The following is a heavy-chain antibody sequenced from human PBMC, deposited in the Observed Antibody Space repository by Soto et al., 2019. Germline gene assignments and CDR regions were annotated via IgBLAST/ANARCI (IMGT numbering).Heavy chain of an antibody. V-gene: IGHV4-30-4*01. CDR3: VGTGTTDDF. CDR1: GASVNTGDYY. CDR2: IFYIGDT. J-gene: IGHJ1*01. Sequence: VQLQGSGPGLVKPSQTLSLTCTVSGASVNTGDYYWSYIRQPPGKGLEWLGYIFYIGDTYYNPSLQSRATISLNTSRNQFSLTLTSVTCADTAVYYSVGTGTTDDFWGQGTLVTVSS. D-gene: IGHD1-7*01.